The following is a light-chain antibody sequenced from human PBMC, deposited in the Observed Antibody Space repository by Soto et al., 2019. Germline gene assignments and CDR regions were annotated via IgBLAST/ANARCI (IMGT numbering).Light chain of an antibody. CDR3: QQLNTYPFT. V-gene: IGKV1-9*01. CDR2: AAS. J-gene: IGKJ4*01. Sequence: DIQLTQSPSFLSASVGDSVTITCRASQGISSYLAWYQQKPGKAPNLLIYAASTLQSGVPSRFSGSGSGTEFTLTISSLQPEDFAAYYCQQLNTYPFTFGGGTRVEIK. CDR1: QGISSY.